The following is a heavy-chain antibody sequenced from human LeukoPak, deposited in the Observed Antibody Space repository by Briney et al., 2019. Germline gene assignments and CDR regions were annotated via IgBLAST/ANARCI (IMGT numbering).Heavy chain of an antibody. V-gene: IGHV3-23*01. J-gene: IGHJ4*02. CDR3: TKDMMVCNGGSCYSGTDY. D-gene: IGHD2-15*01. Sequence: GASLRLSCAASGFTFSSFAMNWVRQAPGKGLEWVSPIGGSGYSTYYADSVKGRFTISRDNSKSTLYLQMNSLRVEDTAIYYCTKDMMVCNGGSCYSGTDYWGQGTLVTVSS. CDR2: IGGSGYST. CDR1: GFTFSSFA.